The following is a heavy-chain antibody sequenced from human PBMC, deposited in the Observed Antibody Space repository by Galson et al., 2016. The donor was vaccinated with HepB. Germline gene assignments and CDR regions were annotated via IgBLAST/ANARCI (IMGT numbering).Heavy chain of an antibody. Sequence: SVKVSCKASGGTFSGYAINWVRQAPGQGLEWMGGIIPIFGTPHYAQRFLGRVSISADESTTTAYMELSSLRSEDTAVYFCAREDALRPDDWTMDYYAMDVWGQGTTVIVSS. J-gene: IGHJ6*02. V-gene: IGHV1-69*13. CDR2: IIPIFGTP. D-gene: IGHD4/OR15-4a*01. CDR1: GGTFSGYA. CDR3: AREDALRPDDWTMDYYAMDV.